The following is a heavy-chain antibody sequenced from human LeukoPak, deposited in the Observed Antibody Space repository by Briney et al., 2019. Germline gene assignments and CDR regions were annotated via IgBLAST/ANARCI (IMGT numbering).Heavy chain of an antibody. CDR1: GFIFNNYG. CDR2: ISNDGGGT. D-gene: IGHD3-22*01. CDR3: AKDSSGYFADL. J-gene: IGHJ5*02. Sequence: GGSLRLSCAASGFIFNNYGLIWVRQAPGKGLEWVSAISNDGGGTNYADFVRGRFTISRDNSKNTLFLQMNSLRAEDTALYYCAKDSSGYFADLWGQGTLVTVSS. V-gene: IGHV3-23*01.